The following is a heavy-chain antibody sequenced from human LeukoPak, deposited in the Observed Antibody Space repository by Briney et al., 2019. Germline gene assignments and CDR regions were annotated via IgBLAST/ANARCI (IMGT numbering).Heavy chain of an antibody. J-gene: IGHJ4*02. CDR1: GFTFSRYP. Sequence: GGSLRLSCAASGFTFSRYPMHWVRQAPGKGLEWMAVISYDGINKDYADSVKGRFTVSRDNSENTLFLQMNSLRPEDTAMYYCAKDNTQGGSPFDYWGQGTLVTVSS. CDR3: AKDNTQGGSPFDY. D-gene: IGHD2-15*01. CDR2: ISYDGINK. V-gene: IGHV3-30-3*01.